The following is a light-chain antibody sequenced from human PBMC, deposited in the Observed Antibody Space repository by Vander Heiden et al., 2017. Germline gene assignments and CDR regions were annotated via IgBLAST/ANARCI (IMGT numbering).Light chain of an antibody. Sequence: QSALTQPRSVSGSPGQSVTISCTGTSSDVGRYNYVSWYQQHPGKAPYLMIYDVTKRPSGVPDRFSASKSDNTASLTISGLQAEDEADYYCCAHAGSSYVFGTGTMVTVL. CDR3: CAHAGSSYV. CDR2: DVT. V-gene: IGLV2-11*01. CDR1: SSDVGRYNY. J-gene: IGLJ1*01.